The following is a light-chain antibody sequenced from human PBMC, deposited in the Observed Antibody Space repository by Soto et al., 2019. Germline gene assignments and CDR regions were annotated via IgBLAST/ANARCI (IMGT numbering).Light chain of an antibody. Sequence: EIVMTQSPATLSVPPGDRATLYCRASQSVGSDLAWYQQKPGQALRLLIYDVSTRATGISARFSGSGSGTDFTLTISSLQSEDLAVYYCQQYNKWPPITFGQGTRLEIK. CDR3: QQYNKWPPIT. CDR2: DVS. J-gene: IGKJ5*01. V-gene: IGKV3-15*01. CDR1: QSVGSD.